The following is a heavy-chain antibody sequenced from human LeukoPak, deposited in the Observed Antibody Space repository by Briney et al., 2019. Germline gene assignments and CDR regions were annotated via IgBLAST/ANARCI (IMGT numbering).Heavy chain of an antibody. CDR3: ARVSLVRGAPDYYFDY. CDR2: VYSTGHT. J-gene: IGHJ4*02. D-gene: IGHD3-10*01. Sequence: PSETLSLTCTVSGDSLYYWGWIRQPPGKGLEWIGSVYSTGHTNYNLSLKSRVTMSIDTSKNQFSLKLSSVTAADTAVYYCARVSLVRGAPDYYFDYWGQGTLVTVSS. CDR1: GDSLYY. V-gene: IGHV4-39*07.